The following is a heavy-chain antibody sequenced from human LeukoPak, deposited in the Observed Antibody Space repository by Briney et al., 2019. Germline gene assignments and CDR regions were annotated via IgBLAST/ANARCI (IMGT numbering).Heavy chain of an antibody. V-gene: IGHV1-18*01. CDR2: ISVYNGNT. Sequence: GASVKVSCKASGYTFTSYGPSWVRQAPGQGLEWMGWISVYNGNTNYAQKLQGRVTMTTDTSTNTAYMELRSLRSDDTAVYYCARRRDGYILDYWGQGTLVTVSS. D-gene: IGHD5-24*01. CDR1: GYTFTSYG. CDR3: ARRRDGYILDY. J-gene: IGHJ4*02.